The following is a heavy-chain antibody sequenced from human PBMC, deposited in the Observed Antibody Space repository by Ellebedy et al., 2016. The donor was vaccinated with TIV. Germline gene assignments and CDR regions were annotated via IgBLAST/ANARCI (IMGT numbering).Heavy chain of an antibody. CDR2: ISWDGGST. CDR3: AKDQTTRGYYGMDV. Sequence: GESLKISCAASGFTFDDYTMHWVRQAPGKGLEWVSLISWDGGSTYYADSVKGRFTISRDNSKNSLYLQMNSLRTEDTALYYCAKDQTTRGYYGMDVWGQGTTVTVSS. V-gene: IGHV3-43*01. J-gene: IGHJ6*02. CDR1: GFTFDDYT. D-gene: IGHD4-17*01.